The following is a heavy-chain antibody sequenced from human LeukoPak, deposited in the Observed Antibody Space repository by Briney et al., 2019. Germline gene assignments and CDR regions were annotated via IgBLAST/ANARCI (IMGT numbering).Heavy chain of an antibody. CDR1: GGSVSSGSYY. D-gene: IGHD3-22*01. J-gene: IGHJ4*02. V-gene: IGHV4-61*01. Sequence: SETLSLTCTVSGGSVSSGSYYWSWIRQPPGKGLEWIGYIYYSGSTKYSPSLKSRVTISVDTSKNQFSLKLSSVTAADTAVYYCARDTTNVYYYDTSGYDHWGQGTLVTVSS. CDR2: IYYSGST. CDR3: ARDTTNVYYYDTSGYDH.